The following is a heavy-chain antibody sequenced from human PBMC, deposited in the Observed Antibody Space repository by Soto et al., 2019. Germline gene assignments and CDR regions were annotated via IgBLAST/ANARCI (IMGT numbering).Heavy chain of an antibody. D-gene: IGHD6-13*01. CDR1: GGSFSDYY. Sequence: SETLSLTCAVYGGSFSDYYWSWIRQTPEKGLEWIGEVSHSGSTTYNPSLKNRVTIAIDTSKNQFSLKLSSVTAADTAVYYCARHPVSAGWIAAAGSPMWFDPWGQGTLVTVSS. CDR2: VSHSGST. V-gene: IGHV4-34*01. J-gene: IGHJ5*02. CDR3: ARHPVSAGWIAAAGSPMWFDP.